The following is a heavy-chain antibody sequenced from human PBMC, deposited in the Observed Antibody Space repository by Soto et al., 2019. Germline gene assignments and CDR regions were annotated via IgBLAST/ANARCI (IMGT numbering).Heavy chain of an antibody. CDR2: IYPGDSDT. D-gene: IGHD3-10*02. CDR1: GYIFTNYW. V-gene: IGHV5-51*01. Sequence: PGESLNISCPGSGYIFTNYWNGWVRQMPGKGLEWMGIIYPGDSDTRYSPSFQGQVTISADKSISTAYLQWSSLKASDTAMYYCARRANMFDFDIWGHGTLVTVSS. CDR3: ARRANMFDFDI. J-gene: IGHJ4*01.